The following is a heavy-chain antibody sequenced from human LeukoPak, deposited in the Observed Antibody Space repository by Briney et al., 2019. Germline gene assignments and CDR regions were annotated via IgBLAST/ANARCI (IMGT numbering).Heavy chain of an antibody. Sequence: GGSLRLSCAASGFIFGHYGMYWVRQAPGKGLEWVATISYEGSNKYYAEPVKGRFTISRDNSKNTLHLQMNSLRADDTAVYYCARDKERYFDWILQFDSWGQGSLVTVSS. V-gene: IGHV3-30*03. D-gene: IGHD3-9*01. J-gene: IGHJ4*02. CDR2: ISYEGSNK. CDR1: GFIFGHYG. CDR3: ARDKERYFDWILQFDS.